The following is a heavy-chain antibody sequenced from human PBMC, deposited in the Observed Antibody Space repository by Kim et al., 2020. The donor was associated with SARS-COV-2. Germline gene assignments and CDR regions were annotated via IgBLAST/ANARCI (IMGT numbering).Heavy chain of an antibody. D-gene: IGHD6-19*01. J-gene: IGHJ4*02. CDR3: AKDHPSPGWPTFGD. CDR1: GFAVYRFA. Sequence: GGSLRLSCAASGFAVYRFAMNWVRQAPGKGLEWISAITNNNGKTYYQGSVKGRFTISRDESKNIVYLHMNSLRVEDTAVYYCAKDHPSPGWPTFGDWGQGTLVAVSS. CDR2: ITNNNGKT. V-gene: IGHV3-23*01.